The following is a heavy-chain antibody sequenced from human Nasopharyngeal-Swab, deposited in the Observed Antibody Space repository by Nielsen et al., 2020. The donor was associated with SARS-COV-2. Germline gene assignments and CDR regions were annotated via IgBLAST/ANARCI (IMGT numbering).Heavy chain of an antibody. J-gene: IGHJ6*03. D-gene: IGHD3-3*01. CDR3: AKKTQSRFLGYMDV. V-gene: IGHV3-30*02. CDR2: IRYDGINK. Sequence: GESLKISCAASGFTFSSYGMHWVRQAPGKGLEWVAFIRYDGINKYYADSVKGRFTISRDNSKNTLYLQMNSLRAEDTAVYYCAKKTQSRFLGYMDVWGKGTTVTVSS. CDR1: GFTFSSYG.